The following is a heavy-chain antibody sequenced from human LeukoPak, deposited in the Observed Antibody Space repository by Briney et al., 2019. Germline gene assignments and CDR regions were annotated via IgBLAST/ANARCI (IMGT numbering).Heavy chain of an antibody. CDR1: GGTFSSYA. D-gene: IGHD3-10*01. J-gene: IGHJ6*03. CDR3: ARDGFGELSMDV. CDR2: IIPIFGTA. V-gene: IGHV1-69*06. Sequence: ASVKVSCKASGGTFSSYAISWVRQAPGQGLEWMGGIIPIFGTANYAQKFQGRVTITADKSTSTAYMELSSLRAEDTAVYYCARDGFGELSMDVWGKGTTVTVSS.